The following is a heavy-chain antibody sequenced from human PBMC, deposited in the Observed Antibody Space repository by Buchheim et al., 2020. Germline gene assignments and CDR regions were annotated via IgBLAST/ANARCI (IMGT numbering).Heavy chain of an antibody. V-gene: IGHV3-33*01. CDR3: ISPSAHY. CDR1: GFTFSSYG. Sequence: VQLVESGGGVVQPGRSLRLSCAASGFTFSSYGMHWVRQAPGKGLGWLSVIWYDGSNKYYADSVRGRFTISRDNSKTTLYLQMNSLRAEDTAVYYCISPSAHYWGQGTL. CDR2: IWYDGSNK. J-gene: IGHJ4*02.